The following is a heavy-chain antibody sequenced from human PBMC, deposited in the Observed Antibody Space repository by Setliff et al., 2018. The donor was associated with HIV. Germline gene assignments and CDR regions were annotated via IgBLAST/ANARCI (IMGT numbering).Heavy chain of an antibody. V-gene: IGHV1-2*06. CDR2: INTNSGGT. CDR3: GRANIVGATGPDY. J-gene: IGHJ4*02. D-gene: IGHD1-26*01. CDR1: QYTFTGYY. Sequence: GASVKVSCKASQYTFTGYYMHWVRQAPGQGLEWMGRINTNSGGTDYSQRFQGRVTMTRDLSISTAYMELSSLRSDDTAVCFGGRANIVGATGPDYWGQGTLVTVSS.